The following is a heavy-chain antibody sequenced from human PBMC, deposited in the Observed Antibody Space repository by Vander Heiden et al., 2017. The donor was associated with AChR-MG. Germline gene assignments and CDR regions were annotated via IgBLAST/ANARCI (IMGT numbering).Heavy chain of an antibody. D-gene: IGHD6-13*01. CDR2: IDPSESYT. V-gene: IGHV5-10-1*03. Sequence: EVQLVQSGAEVKKPGESLRISCKGSGYRFTSDWITWVRQMPEKGLEWMGRIDPSESYTNYSPSIQGHVTISVDKSITTAFLQWNSLKASDTAMYYCAKHTPQDFSVWYEDYWGQGTLVTVSS. J-gene: IGHJ4*02. CDR3: AKHTPQDFSVWYEDY. CDR1: GYRFTSDW.